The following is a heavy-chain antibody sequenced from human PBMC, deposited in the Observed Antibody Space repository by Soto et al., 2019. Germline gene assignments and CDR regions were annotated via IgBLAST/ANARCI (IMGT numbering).Heavy chain of an antibody. CDR3: AREISSWYPNWFDP. V-gene: IGHV7-4-1*01. CDR1: GYTFTSYA. CDR2: INTNTGNP. J-gene: IGHJ5*02. D-gene: IGHD6-13*01. Sequence: ASVKVSCKASGYTFTSYAMNWVRQAPGQGLEWMGWINTNTGNPTYAQGFTGRFVFSLDTSVSTAYLQICSLKAEDTAVYYCAREISSWYPNWFDPWGQGTLVTVSS.